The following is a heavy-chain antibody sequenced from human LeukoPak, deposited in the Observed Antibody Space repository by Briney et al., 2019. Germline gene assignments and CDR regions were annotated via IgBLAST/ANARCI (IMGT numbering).Heavy chain of an antibody. CDR1: GGSISSGDYY. J-gene: IGHJ4*02. D-gene: IGHD4-17*01. Sequence: PSETLSLTCTVSGGSISSGDYYWSWIRQPPGKGLEWIGYIYYGGSTYYNPSLKSRVTISVDTSKNQFSLKLSSVTAADTAVYYCARVFASYGDSRLDYWGQGTLVTVSS. V-gene: IGHV4-30-4*08. CDR3: ARVFASYGDSRLDY. CDR2: IYYGGST.